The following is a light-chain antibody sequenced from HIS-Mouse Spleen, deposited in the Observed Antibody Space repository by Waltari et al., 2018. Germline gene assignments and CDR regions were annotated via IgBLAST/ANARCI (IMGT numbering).Light chain of an antibody. J-gene: IGLJ2*01. CDR1: SSDVGGYNY. Sequence: QSALTQPPSASGSPGQSVTISCTGTSSDVGGYNYVPWYQHHPGKAPKLLFYEVRQRPAGVPDRFSGSKSGNTASLTVSGLQAEDEADYYCSSYAGSNNFNVVFGGGTKLTVL. CDR2: EVR. CDR3: SSYAGSNNFNVV. V-gene: IGLV2-8*01.